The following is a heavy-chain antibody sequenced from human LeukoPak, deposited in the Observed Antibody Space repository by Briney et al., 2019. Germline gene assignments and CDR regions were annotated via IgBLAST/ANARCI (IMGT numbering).Heavy chain of an antibody. CDR1: GFTFSSYS. CDR2: ISGSNSPI. Sequence: GGSLRLSCAASGFTFSSYSMNWVRQAPGKGREWVSYISGSNSPIDYADSVKGRFTISRDNSKNSLYLQMNSLRDEDTAVYYCARDFGWAFDYWGQGALVTVSS. J-gene: IGHJ4*02. V-gene: IGHV3-48*02. D-gene: IGHD6-19*01. CDR3: ARDFGWAFDY.